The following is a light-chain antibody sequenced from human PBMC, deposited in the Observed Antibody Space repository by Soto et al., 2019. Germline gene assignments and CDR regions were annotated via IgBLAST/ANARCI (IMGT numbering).Light chain of an antibody. CDR3: QHYKTWPLS. V-gene: IGKV3-15*01. J-gene: IGKJ4*01. CDR1: QSIGST. CDR2: DAS. Sequence: EIVMTQSPAALSVSPGERATLSCRASQSIGSTLAWYQQKPGQTPRLLIYDASTRATGIPARFSGIGSGTEFTLIISSLQSEDFAVYYCQHYKTWPLSFGGGTKVDIK.